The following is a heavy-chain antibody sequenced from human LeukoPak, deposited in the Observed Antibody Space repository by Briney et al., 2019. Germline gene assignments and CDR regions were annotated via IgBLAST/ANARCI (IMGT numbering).Heavy chain of an antibody. V-gene: IGHV3-21*01. CDR1: GFTFSGYS. D-gene: IGHD6-19*01. J-gene: IGHJ6*03. CDR2: ISSSSIYI. Sequence: GGSLRLSCAASGFTFSGYSMNWVRQAPGKGLEWVSSISSSSIYIYYADSVKGRFTISRDNAKTSLYLQMNSLRAEVTAVYYCARELSGIGRYYYYYYMDVWGKGTTVTVSS. CDR3: ARELSGIGRYYYYYYMDV.